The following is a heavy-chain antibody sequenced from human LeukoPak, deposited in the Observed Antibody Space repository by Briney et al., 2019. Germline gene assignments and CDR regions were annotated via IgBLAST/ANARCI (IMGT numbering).Heavy chain of an antibody. J-gene: IGHJ4*02. CDR1: GYTFTNYY. D-gene: IGHD4-23*01. V-gene: IGHV1-69*13. Sequence: SVKVSCKASGYTFTNYYMHWVRQAPGQGLEWMGGIIPIFGTANYAQKFQGRVTITADESTSTAYMELSSLRSEDTAVYYCARDLGGYGGNWGVDYWGQGTLVTVSS. CDR2: IIPIFGTA. CDR3: ARDLGGYGGNWGVDY.